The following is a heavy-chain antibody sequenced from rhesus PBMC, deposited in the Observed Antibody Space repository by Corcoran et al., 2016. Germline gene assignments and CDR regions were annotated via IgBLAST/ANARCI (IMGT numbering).Heavy chain of an antibody. V-gene: IGHV4-99*01. D-gene: IGHD6-25*01. CDR3: ASPFTAAGGY. J-gene: IGHJ4*01. CDR2: ISGSSWNT. CDR1: GYSISSGYY. Sequence: QVQLQESGPGLVKPSETLSLTCAVSGYSISSGYYWGWIRQPPWQGLVYIGYISGSSWNTYYNPNLNSRVTILKDTSKNQFSLKLSSVTAADTAVYYCASPFTAAGGYWGQGVLVTVSS.